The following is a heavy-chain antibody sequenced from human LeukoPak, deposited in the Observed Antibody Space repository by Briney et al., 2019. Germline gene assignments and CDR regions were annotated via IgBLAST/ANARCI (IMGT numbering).Heavy chain of an antibody. CDR1: GFSFSSYG. Sequence: GGSLRLSCAASGFSFSSYGMHWVRQAPGKGLEWVAFIRSDGSIEYYADSVKGRFTISRDNSKNTLFLQMDSLRVEDTAVYYCVKGKDLYGALDIWGQGTMVTVSS. CDR2: IRSDGSIE. CDR3: VKGKDLYGALDI. J-gene: IGHJ3*02. D-gene: IGHD3-16*01. V-gene: IGHV3-30*02.